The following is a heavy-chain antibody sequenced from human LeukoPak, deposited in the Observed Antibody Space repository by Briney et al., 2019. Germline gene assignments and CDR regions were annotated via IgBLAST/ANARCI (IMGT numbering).Heavy chain of an antibody. CDR1: GYTFTSYY. V-gene: IGHV1-46*01. CDR2: INPSGGST. Sequence: ASVEVSCKASGYTFTSYYMHWVRQAPGQGLEWMGIINPSGGSTSYAQKFQGRVTMTRDTSTSTVYMELSSLRSEDTAVYYCARDLAGAYYYDSSGYKGNIDYWGQGTLVTVSS. CDR3: ARDLAGAYYYDSSGYKGNIDY. D-gene: IGHD3-22*01. J-gene: IGHJ4*02.